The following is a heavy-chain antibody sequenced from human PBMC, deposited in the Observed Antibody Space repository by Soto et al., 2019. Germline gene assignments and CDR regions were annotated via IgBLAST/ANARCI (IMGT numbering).Heavy chain of an antibody. D-gene: IGHD3-22*01. Sequence: EVQLVESGGGLVQPGGSLRLSCAASGFTFSDHYMDWVRQAPGKGLEWLGRTRNRANSYTTEYAASVKGRFTISRDDSKTSLYLQMNSLKTEDTAMYYCVRSYYYDNSAYYLDYWGQGALVTVSS. CDR3: VRSYYYDNSAYYLDY. J-gene: IGHJ4*02. CDR1: GFTFSDHY. V-gene: IGHV3-72*01. CDR2: TRNRANSYTT.